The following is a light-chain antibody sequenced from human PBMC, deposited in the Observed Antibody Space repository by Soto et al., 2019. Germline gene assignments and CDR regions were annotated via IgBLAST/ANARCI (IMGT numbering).Light chain of an antibody. Sequence: AIQMTQSPPSLSASVGDRVIITCRASQDIRVDVGWLQHKPGHAPNLLIYAASTLHTGVPSRFTGSGSGTDFTLTINDLQPEDVATYFCLQDYDFPYTFGQGTKVEI. J-gene: IGKJ2*01. CDR3: LQDYDFPYT. CDR2: AAS. V-gene: IGKV1-6*02. CDR1: QDIRVD.